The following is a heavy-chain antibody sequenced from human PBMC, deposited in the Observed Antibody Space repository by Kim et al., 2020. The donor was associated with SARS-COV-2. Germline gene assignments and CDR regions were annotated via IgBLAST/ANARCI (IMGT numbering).Heavy chain of an antibody. CDR2: IVPVLDKR. CDR1: GGSFSTTTSSYA. V-gene: IGHV1-69*04. D-gene: IGHD3-22*01. J-gene: IGHJ4*02. Sequence: SVKVSCKASGGSFSTTTSSYAVSWVRLAPGQSLEWIGRIVPVLDKRDYAPRFQGRVTITADKSTTTVYMELSGLRSDDAAVYYCAKDRNYYDGSVYHTYFDDWGQGTLVTVSS. CDR3: AKDRNYYDGSVYHTYFDD.